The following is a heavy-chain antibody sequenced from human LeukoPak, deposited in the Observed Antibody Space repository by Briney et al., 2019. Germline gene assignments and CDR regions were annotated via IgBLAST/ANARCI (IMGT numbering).Heavy chain of an antibody. Sequence: PGGSLRLSCAASGFSFSKIWMSWVRQAPGKGLEWVGRIKSKSDGETTGYAAFVQGRFTISRDDSKNTLYLDMNSLETEDTAVYYCTTLVFWGQGTPLIVSS. CDR1: GFSFSKIW. CDR3: TTLVF. CDR2: IKSKSDGETT. D-gene: IGHD6-6*01. V-gene: IGHV3-15*01. J-gene: IGHJ4*02.